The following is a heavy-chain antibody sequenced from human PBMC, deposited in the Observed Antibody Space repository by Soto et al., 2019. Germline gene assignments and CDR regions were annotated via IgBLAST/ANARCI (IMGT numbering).Heavy chain of an antibody. CDR3: ARGRRSSSLFGYYYYGMDV. CDR1: GGTFSSYA. Sequence: QVQLVQSGAEVKKPGSSVKVSCKASGGTFSSYAISWVRQAPGQGLEWMGGIIPIFGTANYAQKFQGRVTITADESTSTAYMELSSLSSEDTAVYYCARGRRSSSLFGYYYYGMDVWGQGTTVTVSS. V-gene: IGHV1-69*01. J-gene: IGHJ6*02. D-gene: IGHD6-6*01. CDR2: IIPIFGTA.